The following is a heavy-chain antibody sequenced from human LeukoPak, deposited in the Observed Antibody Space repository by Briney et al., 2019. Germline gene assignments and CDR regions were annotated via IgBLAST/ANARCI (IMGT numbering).Heavy chain of an antibody. CDR3: AKRSASGSYYFDY. CDR2: TSAAGNT. D-gene: IGHD3-10*01. Sequence: GGSPRLSCAASGFTFSSYATSWVRQAPGKGLEWVSATSAAGNTYYADSVKGRFTISRDNSKNTLFLQMNSLRTEDTAIYYCAKRSASGSYYFDYWGQGALVTVSS. V-gene: IGHV3-23*01. CDR1: GFTFSSYA. J-gene: IGHJ4*02.